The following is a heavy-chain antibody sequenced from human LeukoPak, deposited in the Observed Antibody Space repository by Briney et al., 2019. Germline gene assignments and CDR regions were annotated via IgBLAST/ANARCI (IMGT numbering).Heavy chain of an antibody. D-gene: IGHD3-3*01. J-gene: IGHJ4*02. V-gene: IGHV1-69*04. CDR1: GGTFGSYA. CDR3: ARAKWGFWSGYYAY. CDR2: IIPILGIA. Sequence: ASVKVSCKASGGTFGSYAISWVRPAPGQGLEWMGRIIPILGIANYAQKFQGRVTITADKSTSTAYTELSSLRSEDPAVYYCARAKWGFWSGYYAYWGQGTLVTVSS.